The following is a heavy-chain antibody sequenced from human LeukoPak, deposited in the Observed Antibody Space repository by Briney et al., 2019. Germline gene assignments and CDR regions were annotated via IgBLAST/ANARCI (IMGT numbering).Heavy chain of an antibody. Sequence: GASVTVSFTASVYTFTGYDINWVRQAPGQGPEWMGWMNPNSGNTGYAQKFQGRVSMTRDTSINTAYMELSSLGSEDTAVYYCARGISGYSYGYGDYWGQGTLVTVSS. CDR2: MNPNSGNT. J-gene: IGHJ4*02. CDR1: VYTFTGYD. CDR3: ARGISGYSYGYGDY. V-gene: IGHV1-8*01. D-gene: IGHD5-18*01.